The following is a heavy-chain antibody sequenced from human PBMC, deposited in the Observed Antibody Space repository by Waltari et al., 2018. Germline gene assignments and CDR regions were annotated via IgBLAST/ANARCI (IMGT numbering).Heavy chain of an antibody. V-gene: IGHV4-39*07. J-gene: IGHJ4*02. CDR3: ARVGGVEDIVVVPAANFDY. CDR1: GGSISSSSYY. CDR2: IYYSGST. Sequence: QLQLQESGPGLVKPSETLSLTCTVSGGSISSSSYYWGWIRQPPGKGLEWIGSIYYSGSTYYNPSLKGLVTISVDTSKNQFSLKLSSVTAADTAVYYCARVGGVEDIVVVPAANFDYWGQGTLVTVSS. D-gene: IGHD2-2*01.